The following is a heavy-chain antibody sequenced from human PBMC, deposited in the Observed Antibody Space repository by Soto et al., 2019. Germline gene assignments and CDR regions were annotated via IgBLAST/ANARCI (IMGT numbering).Heavy chain of an antibody. D-gene: IGHD3-10*02. CDR2: ISYDGSNK. V-gene: IGHV3-30*03. Sequence: KGLDWVAVISYDGSNKYYADSVKGRFTISRDNSKNTLYLQMNSLRSDETAVYFFQAEDGIRCVRSVLAFLLNRSSDL. CDR3: QAEDGIRCVRSVLAFLLNRSSDL. J-gene: IGHJ2*01.